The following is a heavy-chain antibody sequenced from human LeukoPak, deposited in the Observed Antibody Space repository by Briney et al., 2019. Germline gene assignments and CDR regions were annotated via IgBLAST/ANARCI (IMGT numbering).Heavy chain of an antibody. D-gene: IGHD3-22*01. CDR2: ISGSGDTT. CDR1: GFTFSNYA. V-gene: IGHV3-23*01. Sequence: GGSLRLSCAASGFTFSNYAMSWVRQPPGKGLEWVSLISGSGDTTYYADSVKGRFTISRDNSKNTLYLQVNSLRAEDTAVYYCAKGTSSGYYSSYYFDYWGQGTLVTVSS. CDR3: AKGTSSGYYSSYYFDY. J-gene: IGHJ4*02.